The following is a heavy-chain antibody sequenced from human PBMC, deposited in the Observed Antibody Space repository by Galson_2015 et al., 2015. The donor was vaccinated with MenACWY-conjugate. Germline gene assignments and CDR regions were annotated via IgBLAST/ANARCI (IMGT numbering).Heavy chain of an antibody. CDR3: ASVYGYSEYGIDV. Sequence: SLRLSCAASGFTFSSYSMNWVRQAPGKGLEWVSSISSSSSYTYYADSVKGRFTISRDNAKNSLYLQMNSLRAEDTAVYYCASVYGYSEYGIDVWGQGTTVTVSS. D-gene: IGHD5-18*01. CDR2: ISSSSSYT. CDR1: GFTFSSYS. J-gene: IGHJ6*02. V-gene: IGHV3-21*01.